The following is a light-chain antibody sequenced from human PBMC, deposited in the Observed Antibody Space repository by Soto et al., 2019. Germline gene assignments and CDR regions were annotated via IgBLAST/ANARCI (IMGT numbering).Light chain of an antibody. J-gene: IGKJ1*01. V-gene: IGKV2-30*01. CDR3: MQGTHWPT. CDR1: QSLVYSDGDTY. Sequence: EVLMTQSPLSLPVTLGQPASISCRSSQSLVYSDGDTYLSWFHQRPGQSPRRLIYKVSERDSGVPDRFSASGSGTDFTLKISRVEAEDVGVYYCMQGTHWPTFGQGTRVEIK. CDR2: KVS.